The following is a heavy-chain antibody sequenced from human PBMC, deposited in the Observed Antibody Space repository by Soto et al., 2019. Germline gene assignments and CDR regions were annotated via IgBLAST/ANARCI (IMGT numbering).Heavy chain of an antibody. J-gene: IGHJ6*02. Sequence: SVKVSCKASGGTFSSYAISWVRQAPGQGLEWMGGIIPIFGTANYAQKFQGRVTITADESTSTAYMELSSLRSEDTAVYYCARLLGNYDYYYYGMDVWGQGTTVTVSS. CDR3: ARLLGNYDYYYYGMDV. CDR2: IIPIFGTA. V-gene: IGHV1-69*13. D-gene: IGHD4-4*01. CDR1: GGTFSSYA.